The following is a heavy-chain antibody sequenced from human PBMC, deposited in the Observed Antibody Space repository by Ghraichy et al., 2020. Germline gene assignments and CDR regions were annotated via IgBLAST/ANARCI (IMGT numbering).Heavy chain of an antibody. J-gene: IGHJ4*02. CDR3: ARGRRGRLLYDFWSGYAGRIFDY. V-gene: IGHV4-34*01. Sequence: SETLSLTCAVYGGSFSGYYWSWIRQPPGKGLEWIGEINHSGSTNYNPSLKSRVTISVDTSKNQFSLKLSSVTAADTAVYYCARGRRGRLLYDFWSGYAGRIFDYWGQGTLVTVSS. D-gene: IGHD3-3*01. CDR1: GGSFSGYY. CDR2: INHSGST.